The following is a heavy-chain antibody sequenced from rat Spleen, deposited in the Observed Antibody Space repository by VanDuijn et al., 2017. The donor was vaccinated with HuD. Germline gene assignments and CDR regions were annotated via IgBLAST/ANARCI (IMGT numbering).Heavy chain of an antibody. CDR1: GFTFSDYY. CDR2: ISYDGGYI. J-gene: IGHJ2*01. D-gene: IGHD1-10*01. V-gene: IGHV5-20*01. Sequence: EVQLVESGGGLVQPGRSLKLSCAASGFTFSDYYLAWVRQAPKKGLEWVASISYDGGYIYFRDSVKGRFTISRDNAKSTLYLQMDSLRSEDTATYYCTTEANNYDYWGQGVMVTVSS. CDR3: TTEANNYDY.